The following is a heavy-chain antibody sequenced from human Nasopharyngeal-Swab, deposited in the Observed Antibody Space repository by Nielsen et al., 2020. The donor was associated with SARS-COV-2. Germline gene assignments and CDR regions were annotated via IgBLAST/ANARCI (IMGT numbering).Heavy chain of an antibody. CDR1: GGTFSSYA. CDR2: IIPILGRA. D-gene: IGHD3-22*01. CDR3: ARVPDPFYDSSGYYYFG. Sequence: SVKVSCKASGGTFSSYAISWVRQAPGQGLEWMGRIIPILGRAKYAQKFQGRVTITADKSTSTAYMELSSLRSEDTAVYYCARVPDPFYDSSGYYYFGWGQGTLVTVSS. V-gene: IGHV1-69*04. J-gene: IGHJ4*02.